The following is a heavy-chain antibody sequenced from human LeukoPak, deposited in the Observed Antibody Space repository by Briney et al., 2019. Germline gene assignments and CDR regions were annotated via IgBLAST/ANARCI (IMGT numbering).Heavy chain of an antibody. CDR1: GGSFSGYY. CDR2: INHSGST. Sequence: KPSETLSLTCAVYGGSFSGYYWSWIRQAPGKGLEWIGEINHSGSTNYNPSLKSRVTISVDTSKNQFSLKLSSVTAADTAVYYCARGVPIYSSGYYSTGNWFDPWGQGTLVTVSS. D-gene: IGHD3-22*01. V-gene: IGHV4-34*01. CDR3: ARGVPIYSSGYYSTGNWFDP. J-gene: IGHJ5*02.